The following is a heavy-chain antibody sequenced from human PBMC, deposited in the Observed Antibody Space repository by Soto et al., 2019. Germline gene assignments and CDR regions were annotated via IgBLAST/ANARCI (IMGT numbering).Heavy chain of an antibody. V-gene: IGHV1-69*01. D-gene: IGHD2-2*01. CDR2: IIPVFGTA. Sequence: QAQLEQSGGEVKKPGSSVKVSCKASRVAFSKFIVIWVRQAPGVGLEWVGGIIPVFGTANYAQKFRGRVTITADESTSTSYMEVNNLRSEDTAVYYCAKVRYSSPMGYYYGMDVWGQGTTVTVSS. CDR1: RVAFSKFI. J-gene: IGHJ6*02. CDR3: AKVRYSSPMGYYYGMDV.